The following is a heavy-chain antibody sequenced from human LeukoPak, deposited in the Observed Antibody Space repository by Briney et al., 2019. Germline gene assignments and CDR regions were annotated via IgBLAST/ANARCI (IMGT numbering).Heavy chain of an antibody. Sequence: GESLKISCKGSGYSFTSYWIGWVRQMPGKGLEWMGIIYPGDSDTRYSPSFQGQVTISADKSISTAYLQWSSLKASDTAMYYCARLVLYYDSSGFRALDIWGQGTMVTVSS. CDR2: IYPGDSDT. CDR1: GYSFTSYW. V-gene: IGHV5-51*01. CDR3: ARLVLYYDSSGFRALDI. J-gene: IGHJ3*02. D-gene: IGHD3-22*01.